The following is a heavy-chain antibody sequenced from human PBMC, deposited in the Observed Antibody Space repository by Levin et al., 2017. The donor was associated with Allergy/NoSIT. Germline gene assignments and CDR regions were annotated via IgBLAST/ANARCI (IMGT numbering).Heavy chain of an antibody. D-gene: IGHD6-19*01. V-gene: IGHV1-69*13. CDR3: AREGIAVAGTWVNLDY. CDR2: IIPIFGTA. J-gene: IGHJ4*02. CDR1: GGTFSSYA. Sequence: GASVKVSCKASGGTFSSYAISWVRQAPGQGLEWMGGIIPIFGTANYAQKFQGRVTITADESTSTAYMELSSLRSEDTAVYYCAREGIAVAGTWVNLDYWGQGTLVTVSS.